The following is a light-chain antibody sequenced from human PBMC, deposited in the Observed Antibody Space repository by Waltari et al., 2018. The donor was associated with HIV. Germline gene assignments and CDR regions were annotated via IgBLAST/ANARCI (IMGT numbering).Light chain of an antibody. J-gene: IGKJ2*01. Sequence: DIQMTQSPSTLSASVGDTVTITCPASQGISTWLAWYQQKPVKAPKLLIYKASSLESGVPPSFSGSGSGTEFTLTISSLLPDDFATYYCQQYKSYSPDSFGQGTKLEIK. CDR2: KAS. CDR3: QQYKSYSPDS. V-gene: IGKV1-5*03. CDR1: QGISTW.